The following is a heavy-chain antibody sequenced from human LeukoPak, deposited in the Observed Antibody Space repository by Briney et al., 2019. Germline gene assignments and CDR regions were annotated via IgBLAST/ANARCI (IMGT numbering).Heavy chain of an antibody. D-gene: IGHD2-21*01. CDR3: AKDFRIGYSAHFDY. J-gene: IGHJ4*02. CDR1: GFTFSSYA. CDR2: ISGSGGST. Sequence: PGGSLRLSCAASGFTFSSYAMSWVRQAPGKGLEWVSAISGSGGSTYYADSVKGRFTISRDNSKNTLYLQMDSLRGEDTAVYHCAKDFRIGYSAHFDYWGQGALVTVSS. V-gene: IGHV3-23*01.